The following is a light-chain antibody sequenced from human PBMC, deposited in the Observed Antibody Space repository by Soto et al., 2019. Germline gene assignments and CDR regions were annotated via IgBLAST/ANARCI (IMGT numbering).Light chain of an antibody. V-gene: IGKV1-33*01. CDR1: QDINNY. J-gene: IGKJ4*01. CDR2: DAS. CDR3: QHYDHLPPLS. Sequence: DIPMTQSPSSLSASVGDRVTITCQASQDINNYLNWYQQKPGKAPNLLIYDASNLKTGVPSRFSGSGSGTHFTFTISSLQPEDIATYYCQHYDHLPPLSFGGGTKVEIK.